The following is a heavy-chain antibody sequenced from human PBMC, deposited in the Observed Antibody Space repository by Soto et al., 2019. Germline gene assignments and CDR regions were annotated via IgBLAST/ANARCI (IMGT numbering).Heavy chain of an antibody. CDR3: ARGQRSDYYYYYYMDV. J-gene: IGHJ6*03. CDR2: IYYSGST. CDR1: GGSISNYY. V-gene: IGHV4-59*01. Sequence: LPVTWTVAGGSISNYYWSWIRQPQGKGLEWIGYIYYSGSTNYNPSLKSRVTISVDTSKNQFSLKLSSVTAADTAVYYCARGQRSDYYYYYYMDVWGKGTTVTVSS. D-gene: IGHD1-1*01.